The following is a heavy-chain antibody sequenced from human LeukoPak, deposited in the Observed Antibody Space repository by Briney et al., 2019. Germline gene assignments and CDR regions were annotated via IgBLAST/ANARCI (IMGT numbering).Heavy chain of an antibody. CDR3: ARVYPYYYDSSGYSEAGYFDY. Sequence: GGTLRLSCAASGFTFDDYGMSWVRQGPGKGLEWVSGINWNGGSTGYADSVKGRFTISRDNAKNSLYLQMNSLRAEDTALYYCARVYPYYYDSSGYSEAGYFDYWGQGTLVTVSS. CDR1: GFTFDDYG. D-gene: IGHD3-22*01. V-gene: IGHV3-20*04. CDR2: INWNGGST. J-gene: IGHJ4*02.